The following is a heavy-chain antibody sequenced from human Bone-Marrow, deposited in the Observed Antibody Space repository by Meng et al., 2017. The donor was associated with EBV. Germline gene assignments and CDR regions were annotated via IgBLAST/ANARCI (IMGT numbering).Heavy chain of an antibody. Sequence: QVQLVPSGAEVKKPGASVKVSCKASGYTLTRYDINWVRQATGQGLEWMGWMDPNSGNTGFAQKFQGRVTMTRNTSISTAYMELSALTSEDTAVYYCARDVYASGTYRADPWGQGTLVTVSS. J-gene: IGHJ5*02. CDR3: ARDVYASGTYRADP. D-gene: IGHD3-10*01. CDR2: MDPNSGNT. V-gene: IGHV1-8*01. CDR1: GYTLTRYD.